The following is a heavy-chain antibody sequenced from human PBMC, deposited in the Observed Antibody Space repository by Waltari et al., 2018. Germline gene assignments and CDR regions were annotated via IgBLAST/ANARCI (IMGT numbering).Heavy chain of an antibody. CDR3: ARAHSGSYSYVNWFDP. J-gene: IGHJ5*02. CDR1: GYSISSGYY. V-gene: IGHV4-38-2*01. Sequence: QVQLQESGPGLVKPSETLSLTCAVSGYSISSGYYWGWIRQPPEKGLEWIGSIYHSGGTYYHPSLKSRVTISIDTSKNQFSLRLSSVTAADTAVYYCARAHSGSYSYVNWFDPWGQGTLVTVSS. D-gene: IGHD1-26*01. CDR2: IYHSGGT.